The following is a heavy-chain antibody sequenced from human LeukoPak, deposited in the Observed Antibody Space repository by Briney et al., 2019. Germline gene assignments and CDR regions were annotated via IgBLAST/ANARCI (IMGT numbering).Heavy chain of an antibody. CDR2: IRYDGSNT. CDR3: AKGGSSYSYSFDS. CDR1: GFTFSNYG. J-gene: IGHJ4*02. D-gene: IGHD6-13*01. V-gene: IGHV3-30*02. Sequence: PGGSLRLSCAASGFTFSNYGMHWVRQAPGKGLEWVAFIRYDGSNTYYADSVKGRVTISRDNSRNTLYLQMDSLRAEDTAVYYCAKGGSSYSYSFDSWGQGTLVTVSS.